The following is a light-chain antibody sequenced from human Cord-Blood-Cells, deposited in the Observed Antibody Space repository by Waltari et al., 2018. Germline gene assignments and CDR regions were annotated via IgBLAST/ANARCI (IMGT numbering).Light chain of an antibody. CDR1: SSNIGAGYD. CDR3: QSYDSSLSGYVV. V-gene: IGLV1-40*01. CDR2: GNS. J-gene: IGLJ2*01. Sequence: QSVLTQPPSVSGAPGQRVTISWTGSSSNIGAGYDVPWYQQLPGTAPKPLIYGNSNRPAGVPDRSSGSKSGTSASLAITGLQAEDDADYYCQSYDSSLSGYVVFGGGTKLTVL.